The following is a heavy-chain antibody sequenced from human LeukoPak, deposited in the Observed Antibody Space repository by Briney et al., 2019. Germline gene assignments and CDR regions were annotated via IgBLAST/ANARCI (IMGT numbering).Heavy chain of an antibody. J-gene: IGHJ6*02. CDR2: ISSSSSYI. V-gene: IGHV3-21*01. D-gene: IGHD6-13*01. CDR3: ARYSSSWYYYYGMGV. Sequence: GGSLRLSCVASGFTFGKYWMSWVRQAPGKGLEWVSSISSSSSYIYYADSVKGRFTISRDNAKNSLYLQMNSLRAEDTAVYYCARYSSSWYYYYGMGVWGQGTTVTVSS. CDR1: GFTFGKYW.